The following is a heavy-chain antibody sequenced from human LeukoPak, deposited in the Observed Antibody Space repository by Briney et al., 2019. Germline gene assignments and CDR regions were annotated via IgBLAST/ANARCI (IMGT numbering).Heavy chain of an antibody. J-gene: IGHJ6*02. CDR2: ISGSGGST. V-gene: IGHV3-23*01. CDR3: AKSLQRYCSGGSCLIYYYYYGMDV. D-gene: IGHD2-15*01. Sequence: PGGSLRLSCAASGFTFSSYAMSRVRQAPGKGLEWVSAISGSGGSTYYADSVKGRSTISRDNSKNTLYLQMNSLRAEDTAVYYCAKSLQRYCSGGSCLIYYYYYGMDVWGQGTTVTVSS. CDR1: GFTFSSYA.